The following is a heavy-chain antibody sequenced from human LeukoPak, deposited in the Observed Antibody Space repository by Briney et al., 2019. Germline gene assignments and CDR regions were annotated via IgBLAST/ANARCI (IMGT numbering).Heavy chain of an antibody. J-gene: IGHJ4*02. CDR2: IIPIFGTA. V-gene: IGHV1-69*13. D-gene: IGHD5-24*01. CDR1: GYTFTSYA. Sequence: GASVKVSCKASGYTFTSYAMNWVRQAPGQGLEWMGGIIPIFGTANYAQKFQGRVTITADESTSTAYMELSSLRSEDTAVYYCARDAGDRDGYKRVRSTTFDYWGQGTLVTVSS. CDR3: ARDAGDRDGYKRVRSTTFDY.